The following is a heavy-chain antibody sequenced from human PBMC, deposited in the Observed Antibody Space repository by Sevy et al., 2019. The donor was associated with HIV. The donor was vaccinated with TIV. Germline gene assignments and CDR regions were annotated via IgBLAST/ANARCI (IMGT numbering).Heavy chain of an antibody. CDR3: TTDRGYCSSTSCSMEYFQH. D-gene: IGHD2-2*01. V-gene: IGHV3-15*01. Sequence: GGSLRLSCAASGFTFSNAWMSWVRQAPGKGLEWVGRIKSKTDGGTTDYAAPVKGRFTIPRDDSKNTLYLQMNSLKTEDTAVYYCTTDRGYCSSTSCSMEYFQHWGQGTLVTVSS. J-gene: IGHJ1*01. CDR2: IKSKTDGGTT. CDR1: GFTFSNAW.